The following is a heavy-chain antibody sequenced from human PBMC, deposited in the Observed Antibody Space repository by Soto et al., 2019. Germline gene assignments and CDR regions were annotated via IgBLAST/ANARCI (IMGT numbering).Heavy chain of an antibody. CDR2: INHSGST. CDR1: GGSFSGYN. V-gene: IGHV4-34*01. CDR3: ARGPDSSGWFYAEYFQN. D-gene: IGHD6-19*01. Sequence: QVQLQQWGAGLLRPSETLSLTCAVYGGSFSGYNWSWIRQPPGKGLEGIGEINHSGSTNYNPSLKSRLTISLHTSKNQFSLNLNSVTAADTAVYYCARGPDSSGWFYAEYFQNWGQGTLVTVSS. J-gene: IGHJ1*01.